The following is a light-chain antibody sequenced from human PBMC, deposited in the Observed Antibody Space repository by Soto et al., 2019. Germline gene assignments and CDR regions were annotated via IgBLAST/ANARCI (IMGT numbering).Light chain of an antibody. CDR3: LQDYNYPRT. J-gene: IGKJ1*01. CDR2: DSS. Sequence: EIVLTQFPATLSLSPGDGATLSCRASQSVSSYLAWYQQNRGQAPRLLIYDSSNRATGIPARFSGSGSGTDFSLIISSLEPEDFATYYCLQDYNYPRTFGQGTKVDIK. V-gene: IGKV3-11*01. CDR1: QSVSSY.